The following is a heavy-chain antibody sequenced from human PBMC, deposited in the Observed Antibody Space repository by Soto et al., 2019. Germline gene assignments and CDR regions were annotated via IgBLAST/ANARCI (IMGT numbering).Heavy chain of an antibody. D-gene: IGHD3-10*01. Sequence: ASVKVSCKASGYTFTSYGISWVRQAPGQGLEWMGWISAYNGNTNYAQKLQGRVTMTTDTSTSTAYMELRSLRSDDTAVYYCAREPPGVGRTPHGSFYYYYGVDCWGQGTTVTVSS. CDR2: ISAYNGNT. CDR3: AREPPGVGRTPHGSFYYYYGVDC. V-gene: IGHV1-18*01. J-gene: IGHJ6*02. CDR1: GYTFTSYG.